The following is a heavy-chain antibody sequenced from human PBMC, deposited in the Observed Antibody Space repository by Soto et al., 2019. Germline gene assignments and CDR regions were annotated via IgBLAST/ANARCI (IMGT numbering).Heavy chain of an antibody. CDR2: ISPSGDRT. Sequence: GASVKVSCKASGYTFTTYYMHWVRQVPGQGLEWVGIISPSGDRTTFAQKFQGRVTLTIDTSTSTVYMELSSLRSEDTAVYYCARTLSDSGLSYWGQGTLVTVSS. D-gene: IGHD6-19*01. CDR3: ARTLSDSGLSY. J-gene: IGHJ4*02. CDR1: GYTFTTYY. V-gene: IGHV1-46*03.